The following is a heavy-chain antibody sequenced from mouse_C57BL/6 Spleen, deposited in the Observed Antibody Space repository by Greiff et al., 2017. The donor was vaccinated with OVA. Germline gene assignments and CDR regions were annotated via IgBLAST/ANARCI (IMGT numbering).Heavy chain of an antibody. CDR1: GYTFTSYW. J-gene: IGHJ1*03. D-gene: IGHD2-4*01. CDR2: IDPSDSET. CDR3: ARKWCYDYVNYWYFDV. V-gene: IGHV1-52*01. Sequence: QVQLQQPGAELVRPGSSVKLSCKASGYTFTSYWMHWVKQRPIQGLEWIGNIDPSDSETHYNQKFKDKATLTVDKSSSTAYMQLSSLTSEDSAVYYCARKWCYDYVNYWYFDVWGTGTTVTVSS.